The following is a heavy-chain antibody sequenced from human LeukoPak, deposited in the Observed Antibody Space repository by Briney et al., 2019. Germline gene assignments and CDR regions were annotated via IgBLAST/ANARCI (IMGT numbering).Heavy chain of an antibody. J-gene: IGHJ6*03. CDR1: GFTFNRYG. D-gene: IGHD2-15*01. CDR2: TGPDGKKT. CDR3: ARQMVEGQQNYYMDV. Sequence: GGSLRLSCAASGFTFNRYGMHWVRQAPGKGLEWVAFTGPDGKKTFYGDSLNGRFTISRDNFEDTVFLKMNTMRAEDTAVYYCARQMVEGQQNYYMDVWGNGTTVTVSS. V-gene: IGHV3-33*01.